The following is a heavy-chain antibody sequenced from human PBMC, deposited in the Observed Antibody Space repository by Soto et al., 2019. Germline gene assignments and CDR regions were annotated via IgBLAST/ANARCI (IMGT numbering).Heavy chain of an antibody. CDR3: AILSPGLWWFDS. D-gene: IGHD2-21*01. J-gene: IGHJ5*01. V-gene: IGHV4-39*01. Sequence: SETLSLTCTVSGGSISSSSYYWGWIRQPPGKGLEWIGSIYYSGSTYYNPSLKSRVTISVDTSKNQFSLKLSSVTAADTAVYYCAILSPGLWWFDSWGQGILVT. CDR2: IYYSGST. CDR1: GGSISSSSYY.